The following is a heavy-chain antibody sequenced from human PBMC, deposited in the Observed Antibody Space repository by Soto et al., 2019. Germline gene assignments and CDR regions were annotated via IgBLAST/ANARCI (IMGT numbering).Heavy chain of an antibody. CDR1: GFTFSSYA. D-gene: IGHD6-19*01. CDR3: AKDPLAVAGRYYYYYMDV. Sequence: GGSLRLSCAASGFTFSSYAMSWVRQAPGKGLEWVSAISGSGGSTYYADSVKGRFTISRDNSKNTLYLQMNSLRAEDRAVYYCAKDPLAVAGRYYYYYMDVWGKGTTVTVSS. V-gene: IGHV3-23*01. J-gene: IGHJ6*03. CDR2: ISGSGGST.